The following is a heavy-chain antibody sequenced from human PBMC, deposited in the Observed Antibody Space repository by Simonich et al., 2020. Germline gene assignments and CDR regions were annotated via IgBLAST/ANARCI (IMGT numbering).Heavy chain of an antibody. V-gene: IGHV1-2*02. D-gene: IGHD2-21*01. CDR1: GYTFTGYY. CDR3: ARNGLVGILKAFDI. Sequence: QVQLVQSGAEVKKPGASVKVSCKASGYTFTGYYMHWVRQAPGQGLEWMEWINPNSGGTNYAPKFQGRVTMTRDTSISTAYMELSRLRSDDTAVYYCARNGLVGILKAFDIWGQGTMVTVSS. CDR2: INPNSGGT. J-gene: IGHJ3*02.